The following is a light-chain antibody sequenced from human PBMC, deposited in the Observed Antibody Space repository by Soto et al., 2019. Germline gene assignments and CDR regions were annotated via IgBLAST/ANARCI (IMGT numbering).Light chain of an antibody. Sequence: IQMTQSPSSLSASVGDRVTITCQASQDIYIYLNWYQQKPGKAPKRLIYDASNLETGVPSRFSGSGSGTHFTFTISSLQADDFATYYCQQYDNLPPYSFGQGTKVESK. CDR3: QQYDNLPPYS. V-gene: IGKV1-33*01. CDR1: QDIYIY. CDR2: DAS. J-gene: IGKJ2*03.